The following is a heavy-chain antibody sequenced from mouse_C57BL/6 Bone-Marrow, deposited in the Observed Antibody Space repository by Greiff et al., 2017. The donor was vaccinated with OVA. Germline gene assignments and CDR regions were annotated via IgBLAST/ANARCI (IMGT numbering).Heavy chain of an antibody. D-gene: IGHD2-1*01. J-gene: IGHJ4*01. CDR1: GFTFSSYA. Sequence: EVKLMESGEGLVKPGGSLKLSCAVSGFTFSSYAMSWVRQTPEKRLEWVAYISSGGDYIYYADTVKGRFTISRDNARNTLYLQMSSLKSEDTAVYYCRRLLDAIDYWGQGTSVTVSS. V-gene: IGHV5-9-1*02. CDR2: ISSGGDYI. CDR3: RRLLDAIDY.